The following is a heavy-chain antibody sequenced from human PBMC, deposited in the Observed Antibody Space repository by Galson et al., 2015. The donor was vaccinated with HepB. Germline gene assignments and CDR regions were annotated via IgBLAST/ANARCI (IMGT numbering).Heavy chain of an antibody. V-gene: IGHV4-34*01. Sequence: SETLSLTCAVYGGSFSGYYWSWIRQPPGKGLEWIGEINHSGSTNYNPSLKSRVTISVDTSKNQFSLKLSSVTAADTAVYYCARGRGGSSFQDVWGQGTTVTVSS. CDR3: ARGRGGSSFQDV. CDR2: INHSGST. CDR1: GGSFSGYY. D-gene: IGHD6-13*01. J-gene: IGHJ6*02.